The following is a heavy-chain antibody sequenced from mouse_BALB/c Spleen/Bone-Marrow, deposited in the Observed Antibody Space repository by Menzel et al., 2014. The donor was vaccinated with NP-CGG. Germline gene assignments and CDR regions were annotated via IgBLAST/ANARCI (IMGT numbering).Heavy chain of an antibody. D-gene: IGHD1-1*01. Sequence: EVMLVESGGGLVQPGGSRKLSCAASGFTFSSFGMHWVRQAPEKGLEWVAYISSGSSTIYYADTVKGRFTISRDNPKNTLFLQMTRLRSEDTAMYYCARGAYYYGSSYDAMDYWGQGTSVTVSS. CDR1: GFTFSSFG. J-gene: IGHJ4*01. CDR2: ISSGSSTI. V-gene: IGHV5-17*02. CDR3: ARGAYYYGSSYDAMDY.